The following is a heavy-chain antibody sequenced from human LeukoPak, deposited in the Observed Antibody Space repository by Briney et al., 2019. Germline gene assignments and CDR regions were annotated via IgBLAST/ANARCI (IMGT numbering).Heavy chain of an antibody. CDR3: AREGGSYRPLDY. D-gene: IGHD3-16*02. V-gene: IGHV4-4*02. Sequence: SGTLSLTRGVSGGSITQTNYWTWVCQPPGKGLEWIGEVNLQGGTNYNPSLLRRVPISVDTSANHVSLQMTSVTAADTAVYYCAREGGSYRPLDYSGQGTLVTVSS. CDR1: GGSITQTNY. CDR2: VNLQGGT. J-gene: IGHJ4*02.